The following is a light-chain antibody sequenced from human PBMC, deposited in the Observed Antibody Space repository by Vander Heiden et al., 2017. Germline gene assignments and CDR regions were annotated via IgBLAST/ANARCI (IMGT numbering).Light chain of an antibody. Sequence: QSALTQPPSVSGAPGQRVTISCTGSSSNIGAGYDVHWYQQLPGTAPKLLIYGNSNRPSGVPDRFSGSKSGTSASLAITGLQAEDEADYDGQSYDSSLSGVVFGGGTKLTVL. CDR1: SSNIGAGYD. J-gene: IGLJ2*01. V-gene: IGLV1-40*01. CDR3: QSYDSSLSGVV. CDR2: GNS.